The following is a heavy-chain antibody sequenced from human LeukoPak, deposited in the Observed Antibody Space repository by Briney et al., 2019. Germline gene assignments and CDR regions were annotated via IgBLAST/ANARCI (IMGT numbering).Heavy chain of an antibody. D-gene: IGHD3-3*01. Sequence: ASVKVSYKASGYTFTDYHLHWVRQAPGQGLEWMGWINPNSGGTNYAQKIQGRVTMTRDTSINTAYMELSGLRSDDTAVYYCARDIRPRVESFDYWGQGTLVAVSS. CDR2: INPNSGGT. J-gene: IGHJ4*02. CDR3: ARDIRPRVESFDY. V-gene: IGHV1-2*02. CDR1: GYTFTDYH.